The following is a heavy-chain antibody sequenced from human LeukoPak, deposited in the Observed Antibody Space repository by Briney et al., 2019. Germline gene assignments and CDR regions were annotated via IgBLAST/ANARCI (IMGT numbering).Heavy chain of an antibody. V-gene: IGHV3-23*01. Sequence: GGSLRLSCVVSGLSCNKDVMSWFRQAPGKGLEWVSSVSPGGVSPNHADSVKGRFTISRDNSKNTLYLQMNSLRAEDTAVYYCAKEKPRITIFRRYFDYWGQGTLVTVSS. CDR3: AKEKPRITIFRRYFDY. CDR1: GLSCNKDV. J-gene: IGHJ4*02. CDR2: VSPGGVSP. D-gene: IGHD3-9*01.